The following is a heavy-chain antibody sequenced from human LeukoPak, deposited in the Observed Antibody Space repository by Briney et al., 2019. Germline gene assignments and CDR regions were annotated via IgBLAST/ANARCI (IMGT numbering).Heavy chain of an antibody. CDR2: ISGSGGST. CDR3: AKIVVGATTWFAFDI. CDR1: GFTFSSYA. J-gene: IGHJ3*02. D-gene: IGHD1-26*01. Sequence: GGSLRLSCAASGFTFSSYAMSWVRQAPGKGLEWVSAISGSGGSTYYADSVKGRFTISRDNSKNTLYLQMNSQRAEDTAVYYCAKIVVGATTWFAFDIWGQGTMVTVSS. V-gene: IGHV3-23*01.